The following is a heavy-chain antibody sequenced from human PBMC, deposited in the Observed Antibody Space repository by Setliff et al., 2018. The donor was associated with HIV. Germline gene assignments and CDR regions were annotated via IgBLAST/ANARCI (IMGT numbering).Heavy chain of an antibody. CDR3: ARRSTSTGIDY. CDR2: ISYTDST. D-gene: IGHD2-2*01. J-gene: IGHJ4*02. CDR1: GGSISSSLYY. V-gene: IGHV4-61*05. Sequence: SETLSLTCTVSGGSISSSLYYWGWIRQPPGKGLEWIGYISYTDSTAYNPSLKSRVSISIDTSKNQFSLKLSSVTAADTAVYYCARRSTSTGIDYWGQGTLVTVSS.